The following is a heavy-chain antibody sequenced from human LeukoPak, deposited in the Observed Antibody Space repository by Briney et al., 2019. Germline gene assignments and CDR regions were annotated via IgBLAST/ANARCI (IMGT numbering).Heavy chain of an antibody. CDR1: GGTFSSYA. D-gene: IGHD2-15*01. J-gene: IGHJ4*02. Sequence: ASVKVSCKASGGTFSSYAISWVRQAPGQGLEWMGAIIPIFGTANYAQKFQGRVTITADEFTSTAYMELSSLRSEDTAVYYCARGAYCSGGSCYARPFDYWGQGTLVTVSS. CDR2: IIPIFGTA. V-gene: IGHV1-69*13. CDR3: ARGAYCSGGSCYARPFDY.